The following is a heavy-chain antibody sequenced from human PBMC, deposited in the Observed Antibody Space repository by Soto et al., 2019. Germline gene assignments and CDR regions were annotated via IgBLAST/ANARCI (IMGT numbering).Heavy chain of an antibody. J-gene: IGHJ5*02. Sequence: QVQLVQSGAEVKKPGSSVKVSCKGSGCTFSSYAISWVRQAPGQGLEWMGGIITIFGTATYAQKFQGRVTITADESTSTAYMELSSLRSEDTAVYYCARDCGYSGYDFSSWFDPWGQGTLVTVSS. V-gene: IGHV1-69*01. CDR3: ARDCGYSGYDFSSWFDP. CDR2: IITIFGTA. D-gene: IGHD5-12*01. CDR1: GCTFSSYA.